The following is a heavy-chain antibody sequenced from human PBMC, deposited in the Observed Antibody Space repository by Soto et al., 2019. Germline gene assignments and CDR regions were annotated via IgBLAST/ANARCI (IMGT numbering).Heavy chain of an antibody. CDR2: INANNGNT. Sequence: QVQLVQSGAEVTKPGASVKVSCRASGYTFTNYGISWVRQAPGQGLEWMGWINANNGNTNYGQTRQGTVTMTTDTSTSTAYMELRSLRSDDTAVYYCARDTMTGYLQFDYWGQGTRVTVSS. J-gene: IGHJ4*02. CDR1: GYTFTNYG. D-gene: IGHD3-9*01. CDR3: ARDTMTGYLQFDY. V-gene: IGHV1-18*01.